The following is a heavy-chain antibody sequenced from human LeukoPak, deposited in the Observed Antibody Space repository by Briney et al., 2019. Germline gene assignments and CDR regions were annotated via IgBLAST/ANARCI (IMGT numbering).Heavy chain of an antibody. V-gene: IGHV4-39*01. CDR3: ARHLGQGSGSDAFDI. J-gene: IGHJ3*02. CDR1: GGSIKSSSYY. CDR2: IFYTGTT. D-gene: IGHD6-19*01. Sequence: SETLSLTCTVSGGSIKSSSYYWGWIRQPPGKGLEWIGSIFYTGTTYYNPSLKSRVTISVDTSKNRFSLKLSSVTAADTAVYYCARHLGQGSGSDAFDIWGQGTMVTVSS.